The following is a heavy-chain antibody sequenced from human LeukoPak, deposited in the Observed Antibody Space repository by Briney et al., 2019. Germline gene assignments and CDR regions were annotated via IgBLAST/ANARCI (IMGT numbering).Heavy chain of an antibody. CDR2: ISSSSSYT. Sequence: PGGSLRLSCAASGFTFSDYYMSWIRQAPEKGLEWVSYISSSSSYTNYADSVKGRFTISRDNAKNSLYLQMNSLRAEDTAVYYCARDSGSSWYDVTWFDPWGQGTLVTVSS. D-gene: IGHD6-13*01. CDR1: GFTFSDYY. J-gene: IGHJ5*02. V-gene: IGHV3-11*05. CDR3: ARDSGSSWYDVTWFDP.